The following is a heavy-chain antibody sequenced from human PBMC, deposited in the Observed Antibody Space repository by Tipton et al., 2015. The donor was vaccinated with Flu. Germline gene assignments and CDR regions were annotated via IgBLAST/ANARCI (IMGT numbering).Heavy chain of an antibody. D-gene: IGHD4-11*01. J-gene: IGHJ5*02. CDR1: GDSISSDFY. CDR2: VSRTGST. V-gene: IGHV4-38-2*01. CDR3: ARRDYSNYVSDPKSWFDP. Sequence: LSCAVSGDSISSDFYWAWIRQFPGKGLEWIGTVSRTGSTIYNPSLKSRVTISIDTSKNQFSLKTKSVTATDMAVYYCARRDYSNYVSDPKSWFDPWGQGTLVAVSS.